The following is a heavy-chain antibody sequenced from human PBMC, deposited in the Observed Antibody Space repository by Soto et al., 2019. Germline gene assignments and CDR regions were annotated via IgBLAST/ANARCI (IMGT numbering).Heavy chain of an antibody. V-gene: IGHV3-48*01. Sequence: EVQLVESGGGLVQPGGSLRLSCEASGVTFRSYSMNWVRQAPGKGLEWVSYISSSSSTIYYADSVKGRFTISRDNAKNSLYLQMNSLRAEDTAVYYCARVSHDYDFWSGYDYWGQGTLVNVSS. D-gene: IGHD3-3*01. CDR3: ARVSHDYDFWSGYDY. CDR2: ISSSSSTI. CDR1: GVTFRSYS. J-gene: IGHJ4*02.